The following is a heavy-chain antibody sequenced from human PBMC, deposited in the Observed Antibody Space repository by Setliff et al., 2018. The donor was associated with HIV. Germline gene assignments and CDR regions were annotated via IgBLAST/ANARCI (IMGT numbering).Heavy chain of an antibody. Sequence: AASVKVSCKTSGYTFTAYYMHWVRQAPGQGLEWMGRINPSSGGTNYPQKFQGRVTMTRDTSIGAAYMELSSLTSDDTAVYYCARGLSYSDGSAHRWFDAFDIWGQGTMVTVSS. D-gene: IGHD3-22*01. CDR1: GYTFTAYY. CDR2: INPSSGGT. CDR3: ARGLSYSDGSAHRWFDAFDI. J-gene: IGHJ3*02. V-gene: IGHV1-2*06.